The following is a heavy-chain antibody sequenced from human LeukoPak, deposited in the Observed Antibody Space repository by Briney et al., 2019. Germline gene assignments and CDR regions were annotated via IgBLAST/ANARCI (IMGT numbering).Heavy chain of an antibody. CDR3: SRGGRLPDY. Sequence: GGSLRLSCAASGFTFSSYDMNWVRQAPGKGLEWVGLIRGGAFSGATEYAASVKGRFTVSRDDSKSIAYLQMNSLQTEDTAVYYCSRGGRLPDYWGQGTLVTVSS. J-gene: IGHJ4*02. CDR1: GFTFSSYD. D-gene: IGHD1-1*01. CDR2: IRGGAFSGAT. V-gene: IGHV3-49*04.